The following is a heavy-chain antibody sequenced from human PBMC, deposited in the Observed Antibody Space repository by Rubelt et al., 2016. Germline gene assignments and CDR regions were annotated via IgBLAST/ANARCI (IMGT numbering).Heavy chain of an antibody. Sequence: QVQLQESGPGLVKPSETLSLTCAVSGGSISSGGYAWRWIRQAPGKGLEWIGYISYSGSTYYTLSPKLRVILSVDTSKNQFSLKLNSVTAADTAVYYCARVGTFYFDTDLWGLGTMVTVSS. CDR1: GGSISSGGYA. CDR3: ARVGTFYFDTDL. CDR2: ISYSGST. J-gene: IGHJ3*01. D-gene: IGHD3-22*01. V-gene: IGHV4-30-4*07.